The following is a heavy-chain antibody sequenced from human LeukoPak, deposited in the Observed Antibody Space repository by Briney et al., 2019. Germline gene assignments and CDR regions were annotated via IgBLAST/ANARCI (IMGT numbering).Heavy chain of an antibody. CDR2: ISAYNGNT. Sequence: ASVKVSCKASGYTFTGYYMHWVRQAPGQGLEWMGWISAYNGNTNYAQKVQGRVTMTTDTSTSTAYMELRSLRSDDTAVYYCARDSSGYPRDAPDYWGQGTLVTVSS. CDR3: ARDSSGYPRDAPDY. J-gene: IGHJ4*02. V-gene: IGHV1-18*04. CDR1: GYTFTGYY. D-gene: IGHD3-22*01.